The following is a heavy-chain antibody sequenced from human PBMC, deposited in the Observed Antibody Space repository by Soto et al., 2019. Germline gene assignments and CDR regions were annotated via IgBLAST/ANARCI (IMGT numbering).Heavy chain of an antibody. J-gene: IGHJ4*02. CDR2: INAGNGNT. V-gene: IGHV1-3*01. Sequence: QVQLVQSGAEAKKPGASVKVSCKASGYTFTGYAMHWVRQAPGQRLEWMGWINAGNGNTKYSQKFQGRVTITRDTSASTAYMELSSLRSEDTAVYYCARAGAVAADFDYWGQGTLVTVSS. D-gene: IGHD6-19*01. CDR3: ARAGAVAADFDY. CDR1: GYTFTGYA.